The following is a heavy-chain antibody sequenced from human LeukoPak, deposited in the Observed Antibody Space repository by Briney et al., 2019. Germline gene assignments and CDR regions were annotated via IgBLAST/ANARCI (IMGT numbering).Heavy chain of an antibody. J-gene: IGHJ4*02. V-gene: IGHV1-8*01. CDR2: MSPNSGNT. CDR1: GYTFTSYD. CDR3: ARGQDDYYDSSGYYYLFDY. D-gene: IGHD3-22*01. Sequence: ASVKVSCKASGYTFTSYDINWVRQATGQGLEWMGWMSPNSGNTGYAQKFQGRVTMTRNTSISTAYMELSSLRSEDTAVYYCARGQDDYYDSSGYYYLFDYWGQGTPVTVSS.